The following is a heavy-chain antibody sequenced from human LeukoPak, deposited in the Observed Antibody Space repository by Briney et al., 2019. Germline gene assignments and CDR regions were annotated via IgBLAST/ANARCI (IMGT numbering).Heavy chain of an antibody. J-gene: IGHJ4*02. CDR2: ISGSGGST. Sequence: GGSLRLSCAASGFTFSSYVMSWVRQAPGKGLEWVSAISGSGGSTYYADSVKGRFTISRDNSKNTLYLQMNSLRAEDTAVYYCAKSRWIQLWLALFDYWGQGTLVTVSS. D-gene: IGHD5-18*01. CDR3: AKSRWIQLWLALFDY. CDR1: GFTFSSYV. V-gene: IGHV3-23*01.